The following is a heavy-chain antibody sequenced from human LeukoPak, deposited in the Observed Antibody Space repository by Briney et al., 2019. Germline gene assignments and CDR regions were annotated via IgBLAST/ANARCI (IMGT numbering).Heavy chain of an antibody. CDR1: GYTFTGYY. D-gene: IGHD3-22*01. J-gene: IGHJ4*02. V-gene: IGHV1-2*02. CDR3: ARGLAPTYYYDSSGPWYFDY. Sequence: GASVKVSCKASGYTFTGYYMHWVRQAPGQGLEWMGWINPNSGGTNYAQKFQGRVTMTRDTSISTAYMELSRLRSDDTAVYYCARGLAPTYYYDSSGPWYFDYWGQGTLVTVSS. CDR2: INPNSGGT.